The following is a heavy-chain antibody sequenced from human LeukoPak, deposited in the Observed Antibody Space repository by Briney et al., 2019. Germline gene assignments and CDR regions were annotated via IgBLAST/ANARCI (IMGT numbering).Heavy chain of an antibody. CDR3: AKDMGCSGRGDLDY. CDR2: IRDIGSNT. D-gene: IGHD6-19*01. J-gene: IGHJ4*02. CDR1: GFSFSSYG. Sequence: PGGSLRLSCAASGFSFSSYGMNWVRQAPGKGLEWVSAIRDIGSNTYYADSVKVPFTTSRDNSNSTLYLQINSLRADATAVYYCAKDMGCSGRGDLDYWGQGALVTVSS. V-gene: IGHV3-23*01.